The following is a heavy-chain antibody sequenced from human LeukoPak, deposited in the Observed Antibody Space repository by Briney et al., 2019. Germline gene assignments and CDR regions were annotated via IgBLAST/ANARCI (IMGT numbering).Heavy chain of an antibody. V-gene: IGHV3-23*01. D-gene: IGHD6-13*01. CDR2: ISGSGGST. CDR1: GFTFSSYA. CDR3: AKAHSSSWYFDYFDY. J-gene: IGHJ4*02. Sequence: GGSLRLSCAASGFTFSSYAMSWVRQAPGKGLEWVSAISGSGGSTYYADSVKGRFTISRDNSKNTLYLQMNSLRAEDTAVYYCAKAHSSSWYFDYFDYWGQGTLVTVSS.